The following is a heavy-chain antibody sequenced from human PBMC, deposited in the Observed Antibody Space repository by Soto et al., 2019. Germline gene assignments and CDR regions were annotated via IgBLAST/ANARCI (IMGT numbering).Heavy chain of an antibody. D-gene: IGHD2-15*01. Sequence: GGSLRLSCAASGFTFSSYSMNWVRQAPEKGLEWVSSISSSSSYIYYADSVKGRFTISRDNAKNSLYLQMNSLRAEDTAVYYCARDRYCSGGSCSASGFQHWGQGTLVTVSS. CDR2: ISSSSSYI. V-gene: IGHV3-21*01. J-gene: IGHJ1*01. CDR3: ARDRYCSGGSCSASGFQH. CDR1: GFTFSSYS.